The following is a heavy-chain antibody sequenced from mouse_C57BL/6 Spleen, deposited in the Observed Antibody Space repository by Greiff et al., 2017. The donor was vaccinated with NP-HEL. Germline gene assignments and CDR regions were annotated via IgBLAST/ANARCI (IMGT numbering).Heavy chain of an antibody. D-gene: IGHD2-5*01. V-gene: IGHV1-61*01. CDR2: IYPSDSET. Sequence: QVQLQQPGAELVRPGSSVKLSCKASGYTFTSYWMDWVKQRPGQGLEWIGNIYPSDSETHYNQKFKDKATLTVDKSSSTAYMQLSSLTSEDSAVYYCARYSNYESAMDYWGQGTSVTVSS. CDR3: ARYSNYESAMDY. J-gene: IGHJ4*01. CDR1: GYTFTSYW.